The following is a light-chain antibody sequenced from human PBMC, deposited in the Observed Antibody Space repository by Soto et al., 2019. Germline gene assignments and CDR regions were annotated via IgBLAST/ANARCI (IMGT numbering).Light chain of an antibody. J-gene: IGKJ1*01. CDR3: QQRYNWPQT. Sequence: EIVLTQSPATLSLSPGERATLSCRASQSVSSFLAWYQQKPGQAPRLLIYDASNRATGIPARFSGSGSGTDFTLTISSLEPEDCAVYYCQQRYNWPQTFGQGTKVEIK. CDR2: DAS. V-gene: IGKV3-11*01. CDR1: QSVSSF.